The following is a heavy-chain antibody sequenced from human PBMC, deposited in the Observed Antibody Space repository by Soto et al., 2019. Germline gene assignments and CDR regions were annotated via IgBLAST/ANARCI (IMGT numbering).Heavy chain of an antibody. CDR1: GGTFSSYA. CDR3: ARAVRVPGGLYSSSLWSPYYYYGMDV. CDR2: IIPIFGTA. V-gene: IGHV1-69*06. Sequence: SVKVSCKASGGTFSSYAISWVRQAPGQGLEWMGGIIPIFGTANYAQKFQGRVTITADKSTSTAYMELSSLRSEDTAVYYCARAVRVPGGLYSSSLWSPYYYYGMDVWGQGTTVTVSS. J-gene: IGHJ6*02. D-gene: IGHD6-6*01.